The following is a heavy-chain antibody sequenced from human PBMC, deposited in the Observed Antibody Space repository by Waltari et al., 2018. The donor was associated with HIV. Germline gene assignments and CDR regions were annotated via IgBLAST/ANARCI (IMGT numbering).Heavy chain of an antibody. J-gene: IGHJ4*02. CDR2: SNPSGGST. D-gene: IGHD2-15*01. Sequence: QVQLVQSGAEVNKPGASVQVSCKSSGYPFTSSYLHWVRHAPGQELEWMGKSNPSGGSTSYAQKFQGRVTMTRDTSTSTVYMELSSRRSEDTAVYYCARNVPYCSGGSCYSDYWGQGTLVTVSS. CDR1: GYPFTSSY. CDR3: ARNVPYCSGGSCYSDY. V-gene: IGHV1-46*01.